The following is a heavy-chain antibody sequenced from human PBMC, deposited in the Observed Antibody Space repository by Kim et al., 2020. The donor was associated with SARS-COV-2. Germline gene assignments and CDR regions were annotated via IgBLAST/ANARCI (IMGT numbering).Heavy chain of an antibody. CDR3: AGDYLQQTAPCGI. CDR2: ISYDGGEK. V-gene: IGHV3-30*12. J-gene: IGHJ3*02. D-gene: IGHD2-21*02. CDR1: GFTFSVYG. Sequence: GGSLRLSCAASGFTFSVYGMHWVRQAPGKGLEWVSGISYDGGEKFYTDSVMGRFTVSRDNSKNTLFLQMNSLKTEDTALYYCAGDYLQQTAPCGIWGQG.